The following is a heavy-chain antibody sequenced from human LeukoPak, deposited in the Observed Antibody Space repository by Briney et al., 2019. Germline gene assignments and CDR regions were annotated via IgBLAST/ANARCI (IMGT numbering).Heavy chain of an antibody. V-gene: IGHV3-7*01. D-gene: IGHD3-22*01. Sequence: GGSLRLSCTVSGFTFSDYWMSWVRQAPGKGLEWVANIKRDGSEEYYVDSVKGRFIISRDNAKNSLYLQMNSLRAEDTAVYYCAREYFYNSSGYRALRYWGQGTLVTVSS. CDR2: IKRDGSEE. CDR1: GFTFSDYW. J-gene: IGHJ4*02. CDR3: AREYFYNSSGYRALRY.